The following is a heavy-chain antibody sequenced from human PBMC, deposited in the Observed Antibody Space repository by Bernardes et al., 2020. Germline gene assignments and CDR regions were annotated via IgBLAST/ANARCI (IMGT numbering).Heavy chain of an antibody. D-gene: IGHD1-26*01. J-gene: IGHJ4*02. Sequence: SETLSLTCTVSGGSVSSGSYYWSWIRQPPGKGLEWIGHIYYSGSTNYNPSLKSRVTISVDTSKNQFSLKLSSVTAADTAVYYCARETFTRIGMDYWGQGTLVTVSS. CDR2: IYYSGST. CDR1: GGSVSSGSYY. V-gene: IGHV4-61*01. CDR3: ARETFTRIGMDY.